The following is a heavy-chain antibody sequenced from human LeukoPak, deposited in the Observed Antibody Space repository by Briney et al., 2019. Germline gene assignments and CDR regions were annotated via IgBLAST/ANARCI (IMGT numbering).Heavy chain of an antibody. CDR2: ISGDNTYI. CDR1: GFTFTSYT. J-gene: IGHJ4*02. V-gene: IGHV3-21*01. Sequence: GGSLRLSCAASGFTFTSYTMNWVRQAPGKGLEWVSSISGDNTYIYYADSVKGRFTISRDNTENSVYLQMNGLRAEDTAIYYCARDGYCDSITCFDYWGQGTLVTVSS. CDR3: ARDGYCDSITCFDY. D-gene: IGHD3-22*01.